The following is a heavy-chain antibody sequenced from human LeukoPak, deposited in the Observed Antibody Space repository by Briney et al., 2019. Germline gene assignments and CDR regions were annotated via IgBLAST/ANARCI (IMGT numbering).Heavy chain of an antibody. V-gene: IGHV1-18*01. CDR1: GYTFTSYG. Sequence: ASVKVSCKASGYTFTSYGISWVRQAPGQGLEWMGWISAYNGNTNYAQKLQGRVTMTTDTSTSTAYMELRSLRSDDTAVYYCARHVLLWFGESWDFDYWGQGTLVTVSS. CDR2: ISAYNGNT. D-gene: IGHD3-10*01. J-gene: IGHJ4*02. CDR3: ARHVLLWFGESWDFDY.